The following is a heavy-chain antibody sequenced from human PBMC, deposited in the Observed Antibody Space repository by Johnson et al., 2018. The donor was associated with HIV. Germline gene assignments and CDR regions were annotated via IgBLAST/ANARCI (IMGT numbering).Heavy chain of an antibody. CDR3: ARGNITMIVGTSYAFDI. Sequence: QEKLVESGGGVVQPGRSLRLSCAASGFTFSSYAMHWVRQAPGKGLEWVAVISYDGSNKYYADSVKGRFTISRDNSKNTLYLQMGSLRAEDMAVYYCARGNITMIVGTSYAFDIWGQGTMVTVSS. CDR1: GFTFSSYA. V-gene: IGHV3-30*14. CDR2: ISYDGSNK. D-gene: IGHD3-22*01. J-gene: IGHJ3*02.